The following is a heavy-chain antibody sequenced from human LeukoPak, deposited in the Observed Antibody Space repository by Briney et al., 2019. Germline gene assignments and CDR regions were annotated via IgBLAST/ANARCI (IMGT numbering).Heavy chain of an antibody. CDR2: IYYSGST. CDR3: ARAKGYCSSTSCAGGHDAFDI. D-gene: IGHD2-2*01. V-gene: IGHV4-61*08. Sequence: SETLSLTCTVSGGSISSGGYYWSWIRQPPGKGLEWIGYIYYSGSTNYNPSLKSRVTISVDTSKNQFSLKLSSVTAADTAVYYCARAKGYCSSTSCAGGHDAFDIWGQGTMVTVSS. J-gene: IGHJ3*02. CDR1: GGSISSGGYY.